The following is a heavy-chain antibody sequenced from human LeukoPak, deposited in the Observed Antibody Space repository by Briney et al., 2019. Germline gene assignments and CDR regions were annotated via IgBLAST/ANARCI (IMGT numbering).Heavy chain of an antibody. J-gene: IGHJ6*02. D-gene: IGHD4-11*01. V-gene: IGHV4-59*01. Sequence: SETLSLTCTVSGGPIYSYYWSWIRQPPGKGLEWIAYIYYSGSTNYNPSLKSRVTISVDTSKNQFSLKLSSVTAADTAVYFCARNNYVTHLYGLDVWGQGTTVTVSS. CDR2: IYYSGST. CDR3: ARNNYVTHLYGLDV. CDR1: GGPIYSYY.